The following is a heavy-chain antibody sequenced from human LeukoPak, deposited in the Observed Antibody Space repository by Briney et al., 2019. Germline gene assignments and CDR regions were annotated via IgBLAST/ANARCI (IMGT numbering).Heavy chain of an antibody. J-gene: IGHJ4*02. Sequence: GGSLRLSCAASGFTFSSYSMTWVRQTPGKGLEWVANIKEDGTEKNLVDSVKGRFTISRDNTKNLLFLEMNNLRGDDTAIYYCVRESRPGGAMGLYHNLDYWGQGTLVAVSS. D-gene: IGHD1-1*01. CDR2: IKEDGTEK. V-gene: IGHV3-7*01. CDR3: VRESRPGGAMGLYHNLDY. CDR1: GFTFSSYS.